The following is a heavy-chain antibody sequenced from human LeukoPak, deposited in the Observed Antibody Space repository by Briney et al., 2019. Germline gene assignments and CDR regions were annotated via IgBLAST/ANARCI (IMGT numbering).Heavy chain of an antibody. CDR3: ASRKLGNDY. CDR1: GGSVSDYY. CDR2: IYHTGST. D-gene: IGHD7-27*01. V-gene: IGHV4-59*02. Sequence: SETLSLTCTISGGSVSDYYWSWIRQSPGKGLERIGYIYHTGSTSYSPSLKSRVTISADTSQNQFSLKLSSVTAADTAVYYCASRKLGNDYWGQGTLVTVSS. J-gene: IGHJ4*02.